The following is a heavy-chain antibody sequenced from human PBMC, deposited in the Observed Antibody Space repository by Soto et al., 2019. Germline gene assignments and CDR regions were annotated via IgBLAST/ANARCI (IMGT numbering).Heavy chain of an antibody. CDR2: ISYTGSA. V-gene: IGHV4-39*01. D-gene: IGHD3-22*01. CDR3: ARQTKDYYDTSGYYVN. J-gene: IGHJ4*02. CDR1: GGSISKMRYY. Sequence: SETLSLTCSVSGGSISKMRYYWAWIRQSPGKGLDWIGSISYTGSAFYNPSLNSRVTIYLDKYNNTFSLKMRSLTAADTAVYYCARQTKDYYDTSGYYVNWGQGTLVTV.